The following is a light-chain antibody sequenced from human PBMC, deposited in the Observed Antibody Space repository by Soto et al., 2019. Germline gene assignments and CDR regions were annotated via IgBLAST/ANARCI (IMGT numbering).Light chain of an antibody. Sequence: EIVMTQSPATLSVSPGERATLSCRPSQSVSSSYLAWYQQKPGQAPRLLIYGASTRATGIPARFSGRGSGTEFTLTISSLQSEDFAVYYCQQYNWPPTWTFGQGTKVDIK. CDR3: QQYNWPPTWT. CDR1: QSVSSSY. CDR2: GAS. J-gene: IGKJ1*01. V-gene: IGKV3-15*01.